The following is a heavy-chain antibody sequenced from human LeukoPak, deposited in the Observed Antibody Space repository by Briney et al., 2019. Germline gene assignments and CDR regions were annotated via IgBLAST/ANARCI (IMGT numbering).Heavy chain of an antibody. Sequence: PSETLSLTCTVSGGSISSYYWSWIRQPAGKGLEWIGRIYTSGSTNYNPSLKSRVTISVDTSKNQFSLKLSSVTAADTAVYYCARESTGRGYSYSFPLDYWGQGTLVTVSS. D-gene: IGHD5-18*01. J-gene: IGHJ4*02. V-gene: IGHV4-4*07. CDR3: ARESTGRGYSYSFPLDY. CDR1: GGSISSYY. CDR2: IYTSGST.